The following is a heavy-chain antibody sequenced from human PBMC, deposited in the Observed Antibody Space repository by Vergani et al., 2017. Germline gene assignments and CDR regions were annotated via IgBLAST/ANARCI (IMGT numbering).Heavy chain of an antibody. J-gene: IGHJ4*02. V-gene: IGHV3-9*01. CDR2: ISWNSGSI. Sequence: EVQLVESGGGLVQPGRSLRLSCAASGFTFDDYAMHWVRQAPGKGLEWVSGISWNSGSIGYADSVKGRFTISRDNAKNSLYLQMNSLRAEDTALYYCAKDRGVRGYCSGGSCELDYWGQGTLVTVSS. CDR1: GFTFDDYA. CDR3: AKDRGVRGYCSGGSCELDY. D-gene: IGHD2-15*01.